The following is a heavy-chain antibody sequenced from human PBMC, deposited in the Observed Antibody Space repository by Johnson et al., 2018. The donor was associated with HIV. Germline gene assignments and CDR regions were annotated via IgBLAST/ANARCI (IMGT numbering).Heavy chain of an antibody. J-gene: IGHJ3*02. CDR2: IKSKTDGGTT. CDR1: GFTFSNAW. Sequence: VQLVESGGGLVKPGGSLRLSCAASGFTFSNAWMSWVRQAPGKGLEWVGRIKSKTDGGTTDYAAPVKGRFTISRDDSKNTLYLQMNNLKTEDTAVYYCTTGPVGATKGGGAFDIWGQGTMVTVSS. V-gene: IGHV3-15*01. CDR3: TTGPVGATKGGGAFDI. D-gene: IGHD1-26*01.